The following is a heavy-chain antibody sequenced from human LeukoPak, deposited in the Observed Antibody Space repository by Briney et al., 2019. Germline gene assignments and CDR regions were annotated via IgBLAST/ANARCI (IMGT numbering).Heavy chain of an antibody. J-gene: IGHJ5*02. CDR3: ASSYSQAGNS. V-gene: IGHV3-30-3*01. D-gene: IGHD2-15*01. CDR1: GFTFSSYA. Sequence: GGSMRLSCAASGFTFSSYAMHWVRQAPGKGLEWVAVISYDGSNKYYADSVKGRFTISRDNSKNTLYLQMNSPRAEDTAVYYCASSYSQAGNSWGQGTLVTVSS. CDR2: ISYDGSNK.